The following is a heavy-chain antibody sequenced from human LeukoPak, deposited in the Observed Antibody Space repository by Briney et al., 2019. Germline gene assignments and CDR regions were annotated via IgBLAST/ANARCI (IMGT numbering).Heavy chain of an antibody. Sequence: GGSLRLSCAASGFTFSSYWMSWVRQAPGKGLEWVSAISGSGGSTYYADSVKGRFTISRDNSKNTLYLQMNSLRAEDTAVYYCAKEVFGVTFGGVIDTLTLDYWGQGTLVTVSS. D-gene: IGHD3-16*02. V-gene: IGHV3-23*01. CDR2: ISGSGGST. CDR1: GFTFSSYW. J-gene: IGHJ4*02. CDR3: AKEVFGVTFGGVIDTLTLDY.